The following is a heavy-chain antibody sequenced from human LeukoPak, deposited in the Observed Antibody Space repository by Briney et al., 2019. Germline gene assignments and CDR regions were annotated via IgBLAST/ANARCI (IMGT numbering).Heavy chain of an antibody. Sequence: GGSLRLSCAASGFTFSSYGMSWVRQAPGKGLEWVSAISGSGGSTYYADSVKGRFTISRDNSKNTLYLQMNSLRAEDTAVYYCARGGYYDFWSGYYIGDYFDYWGQGTLVTVSS. D-gene: IGHD3-3*01. CDR3: ARGGYYDFWSGYYIGDYFDY. CDR2: ISGSGGST. J-gene: IGHJ4*02. V-gene: IGHV3-23*01. CDR1: GFTFSSYG.